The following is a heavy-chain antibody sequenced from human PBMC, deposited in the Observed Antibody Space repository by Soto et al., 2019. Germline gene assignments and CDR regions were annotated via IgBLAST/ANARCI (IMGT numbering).Heavy chain of an antibody. CDR1: GYTFTNYG. CDR2: ISAYNGNT. Sequence: ASVKVSCKASGYTFTNYGITWVRQAPGQGLEWMGWISAYNGNTNYAQKLQGRVTMTTDTSTSTAYMELRSLRSDDTAVYYCARDHSPYSSSSVDYWGQGTLVTVSS. CDR3: ARDHSPYSSSSVDY. J-gene: IGHJ4*02. V-gene: IGHV1-18*01. D-gene: IGHD6-6*01.